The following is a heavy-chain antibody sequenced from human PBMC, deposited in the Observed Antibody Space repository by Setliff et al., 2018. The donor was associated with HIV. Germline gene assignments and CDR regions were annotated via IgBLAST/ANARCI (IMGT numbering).Heavy chain of an antibody. D-gene: IGHD2-15*01. Sequence: PGGSLRLSCAASGFTFSTYAMTWVRQAPGKGLEWVSHINNDETITKYADSVKGRFTISRDNSKNTVYLQMNSLRPEDTAVYYCATLWMRGGYFDTWGQGALVTVSS. CDR3: ATLWMRGGYFDT. J-gene: IGHJ5*02. CDR2: INNDETIT. CDR1: GFTFSTYA. V-gene: IGHV3-74*01.